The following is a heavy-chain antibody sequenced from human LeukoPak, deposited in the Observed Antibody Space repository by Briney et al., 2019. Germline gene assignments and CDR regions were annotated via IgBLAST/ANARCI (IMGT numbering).Heavy chain of an antibody. CDR2: IYYSKNT. J-gene: IGHJ4*02. V-gene: IGHV4-39*01. CDR1: GGSISSSSAH. D-gene: IGHD5-24*01. Sequence: SETLSLTCTVSGGSISSSSAHWGWIRQPPGKGLEWIGSIYYSKNTYYNPSLKSRVTISADTSKNQFSLKLTSVTAADTAVYYCARSRLHPIIFDYWGQGTLVTVSS. CDR3: ARSRLHPIIFDY.